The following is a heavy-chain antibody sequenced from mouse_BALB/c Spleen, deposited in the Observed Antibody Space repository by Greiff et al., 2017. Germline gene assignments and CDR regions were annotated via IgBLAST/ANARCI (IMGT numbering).Heavy chain of an antibody. V-gene: IGHV1S135*01. Sequence: EVKLVESGPELVKPGASVKVSCKASGYSFTDYNMYWVKQSHGKSLEWIGYIDPYNGGTSYNQKFKGKATLTVDKSSSTAFMHLNSLTSEDSAVYYCARRGTMITTIAMDYWGQGTSVTVSS. J-gene: IGHJ4*01. CDR1: GYSFTDYN. CDR3: ARRGTMITTIAMDY. D-gene: IGHD2-4*01. CDR2: IDPYNGGT.